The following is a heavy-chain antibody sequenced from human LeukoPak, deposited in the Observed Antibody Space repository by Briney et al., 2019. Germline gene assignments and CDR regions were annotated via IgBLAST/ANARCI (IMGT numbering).Heavy chain of an antibody. V-gene: IGHV4-34*01. J-gene: IGHJ2*01. CDR3: ARARDYWYFDL. Sequence: PSETLSLTCAVYGGSFSGYYWSWIRQPPGKGLEWIGEINHSGSTNYNPSLKSRVTISVDTSKNQFSLKLSSVTAADTAVYYCARARDYWYFDLWGRGTLVTVSS. CDR1: GGSFSGYY. D-gene: IGHD6-6*01. CDR2: INHSGST.